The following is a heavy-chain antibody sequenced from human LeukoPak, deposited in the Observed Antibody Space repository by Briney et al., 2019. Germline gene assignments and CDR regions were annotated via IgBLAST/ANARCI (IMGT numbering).Heavy chain of an antibody. V-gene: IGHV4-38-2*02. CDR2: IYHSGST. J-gene: IGHJ4*02. Sequence: SETLSLTCTVSGYSISSGYYWGWIRQPPGKGLEWIGSIYHSGSTYYNPSLKSRVTISVDTSKNQFSLKLSSVTAADTAVYYCATYSGSSSFDYWGQGTLVTVSS. CDR3: ATYSGSSSFDY. D-gene: IGHD1-26*01. CDR1: GYSISSGYY.